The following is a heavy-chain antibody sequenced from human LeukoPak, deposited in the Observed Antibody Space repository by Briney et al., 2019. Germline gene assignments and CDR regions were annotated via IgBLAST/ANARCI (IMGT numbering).Heavy chain of an antibody. V-gene: IGHV4-59*01. Sequence: SETLSLTCTVSGGSISSYYWSWIRQPPGKGLEWIGYIYYSGSTNYNPSLTSRVSISLDTSKNQFSLRLSSVTAADTAVYYCARDSKFYHSCGLYYYVMDVWGQGTTVTVSS. J-gene: IGHJ6*02. CDR3: ARDSKFYHSCGLYYYVMDV. D-gene: IGHD3-22*01. CDR2: IYYSGST. CDR1: GGSISSYY.